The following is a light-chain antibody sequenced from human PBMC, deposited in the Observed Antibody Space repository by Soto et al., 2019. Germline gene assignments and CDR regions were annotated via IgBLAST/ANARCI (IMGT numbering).Light chain of an antibody. CDR3: QQRSTWWT. CDR1: QSVSTY. Sequence: EIVLTQSPATLSLSPGERATLSCRASQSVSTYLAWYQQKPGQAPRLLIYDAFNRATGIPARFSGSGSGIDFTLTISSLEPEDFAVYYCQQRSTWWTFGQGTKVEIK. CDR2: DAF. V-gene: IGKV3-11*01. J-gene: IGKJ1*01.